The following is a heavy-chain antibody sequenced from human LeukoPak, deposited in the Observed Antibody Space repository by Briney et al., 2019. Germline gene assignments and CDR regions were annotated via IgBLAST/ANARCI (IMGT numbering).Heavy chain of an antibody. D-gene: IGHD2-2*01. CDR3: ARGPPAVYYYYYYYMDV. V-gene: IGHV1-8*01. Sequence: ASVKVSCKASGYTFTSYDINWVRQATGQGLERMGWMNPNSGNTGYAQKFQGRVTMTRNTSISTAYMELSSLRSEDTAVYYCARGPPAVYYYYYYYMDVWGKGTTVTVSS. CDR2: MNPNSGNT. CDR1: GYTFTSYD. J-gene: IGHJ6*03.